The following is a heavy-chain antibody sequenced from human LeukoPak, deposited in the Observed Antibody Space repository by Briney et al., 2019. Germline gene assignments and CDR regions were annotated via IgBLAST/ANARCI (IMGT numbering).Heavy chain of an antibody. CDR1: GGSFSGYY. Sequence: PSETLSLTCAVYGGSFSGYYWSWIRQPPGKGLEWIGEINRSGSTNYNPSLKSRVTISVDTSKNQFSLKLSSVTAADTAVYYCARVPYCSSTSCYSVGHWFDPWGQGTLVTVSS. V-gene: IGHV4-34*01. CDR2: INRSGST. J-gene: IGHJ5*02. CDR3: ARVPYCSSTSCYSVGHWFDP. D-gene: IGHD2-2*01.